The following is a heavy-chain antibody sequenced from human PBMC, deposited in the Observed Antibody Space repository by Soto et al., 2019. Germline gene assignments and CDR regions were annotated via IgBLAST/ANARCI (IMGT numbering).Heavy chain of an antibody. CDR1: GGSVSSGNYY. D-gene: IGHD3-3*01. Sequence: SETLALTCTVSGGSVSSGNYYWSWIRQPPGKGLEWIGYIYYSGSTNFNPSLKSRVTISVDTSKNQFSLKLSSVTAADTAVYYCARGVGVVTFFDYWGQGTLVTVSS. J-gene: IGHJ4*02. CDR2: IYYSGST. V-gene: IGHV4-61*01. CDR3: ARGVGVVTFFDY.